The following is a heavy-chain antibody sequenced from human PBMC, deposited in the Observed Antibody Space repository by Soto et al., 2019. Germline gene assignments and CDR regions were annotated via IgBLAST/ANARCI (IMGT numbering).Heavy chain of an antibody. J-gene: IGHJ2*01. CDR3: AHRLRFGEPIGYFDL. Sequence: QITLKESGPTLVKPTQTLTLTCTFSGFSLSTSGVGVGWIRQPPGKALEWLALIYWDDDKRYSPPLKSRLTITKDTSKNQVVLTMTNMDPVDTATYYCAHRLRFGEPIGYFDLWGRGTLFTVSS. CDR2: IYWDDDK. V-gene: IGHV2-5*02. D-gene: IGHD3-10*01. CDR1: GFSLSTSGVG.